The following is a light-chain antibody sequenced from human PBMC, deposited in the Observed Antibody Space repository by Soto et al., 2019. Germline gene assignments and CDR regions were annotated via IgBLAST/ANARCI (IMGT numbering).Light chain of an antibody. CDR3: CSYAGSYVV. Sequence: QSALTQPRSVSGSPGQSVTISCTGTSSDVGGYNYVSWYQHPGKAPKLMIYDVSKRPSGVPDRFSGSKSGNTASLTISGLQAEDEADYYCCSYAGSYVVFGGGTKLTVL. CDR2: DVS. J-gene: IGLJ2*01. CDR1: SSDVGGYNY. V-gene: IGLV2-11*01.